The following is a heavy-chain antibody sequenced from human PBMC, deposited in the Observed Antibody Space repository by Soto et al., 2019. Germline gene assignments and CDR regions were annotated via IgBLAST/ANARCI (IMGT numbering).Heavy chain of an antibody. CDR3: ASYYYDSSGYPFDY. CDR1: GGSISSYY. CDR2: IYYSGST. Sequence: SETLSLTCTVSGGSISSYYWSWIRQPPGKGLEWIGYIYYSGSTNYNPSLKSRVTISVDTSKNQFSLKLSSVTAADTAVYYCASYYYDSSGYPFDYRREGTLVTVSS. D-gene: IGHD3-22*01. V-gene: IGHV4-59*01. J-gene: IGHJ4*02.